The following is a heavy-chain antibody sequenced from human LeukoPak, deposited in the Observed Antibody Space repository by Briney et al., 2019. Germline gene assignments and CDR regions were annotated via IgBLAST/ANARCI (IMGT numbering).Heavy chain of an antibody. Sequence: ASVKVSCKASGYTFTSYYMHWVRQAPGQGLEWMGIINPSGGSTSYAQKFQGRVTMTRDTSTSTVYMELSSLRSEDTAVYYCARTTWAGIEYSSSHYYYYYMDVWGKGTTVTVSS. CDR3: ARTTWAGIEYSSSHYYYYYMDV. V-gene: IGHV1-46*01. CDR2: INPSGGST. J-gene: IGHJ6*03. D-gene: IGHD6-6*01. CDR1: GYTFTSYY.